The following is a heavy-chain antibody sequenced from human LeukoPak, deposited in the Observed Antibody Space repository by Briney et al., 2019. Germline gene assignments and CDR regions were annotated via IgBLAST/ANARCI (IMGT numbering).Heavy chain of an antibody. CDR2: ISAYNGDT. J-gene: IGHJ5*02. V-gene: IGHV1-18*01. CDR3: ARDPSNSSGWRTWFDP. D-gene: IGHD6-19*01. CDR1: GYIFGKHG. Sequence: ASVKVSCKASGYIFGKHGISWVRQAPGQGLERMGWISAYNGDTNQAQKFQGRLTMTKDTSTSTAYMELRSLRSDDTAVYYCARDPSNSSGWRTWFDPWGQGTLVTVSP.